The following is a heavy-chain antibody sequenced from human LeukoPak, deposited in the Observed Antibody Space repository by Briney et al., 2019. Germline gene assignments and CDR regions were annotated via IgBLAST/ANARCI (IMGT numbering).Heavy chain of an antibody. J-gene: IGHJ4*02. Sequence: GGSLRLSCAASGFTFSSYSINWVRQVPGKGLEWVSSITSSSSYIYYADSVKGRFTISRDNSKNTLYLQMNSLRAEDTAVYYCASSGYAGDYWGQGTLVTVSS. V-gene: IGHV3-21*01. CDR3: ASSGYAGDY. CDR1: GFTFSSYS. D-gene: IGHD3-22*01. CDR2: ITSSSSYI.